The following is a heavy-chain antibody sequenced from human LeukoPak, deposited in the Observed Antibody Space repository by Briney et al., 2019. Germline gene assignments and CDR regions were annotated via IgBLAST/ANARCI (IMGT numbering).Heavy chain of an antibody. CDR3: ARGLVGATQGFDY. J-gene: IGHJ4*02. Sequence: GGSLRLSCAASGFTFSSYAMNWVRQAPGKGLEWVSSISSSSSYIYYADSVKGRFTISRDNAKNSLYLQMNSLRAEDTAVYYCARGLVGATQGFDYWGQGTLVTVSS. D-gene: IGHD1-26*01. CDR1: GFTFSSYA. CDR2: ISSSSSYI. V-gene: IGHV3-21*01.